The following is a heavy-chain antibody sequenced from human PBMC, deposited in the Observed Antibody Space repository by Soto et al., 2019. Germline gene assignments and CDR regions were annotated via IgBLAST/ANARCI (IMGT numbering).Heavy chain of an antibody. Sequence: PGGSLRLSCAASGFTFSSYAMSWVRQAPGKGQEWVSTISGSGGSTYYTDSVKGRFTVSRDNSENTLYLQMNSLRAEDTAVYYCAKGSTGPAGYYAYPGQRTLVPVSS. CDR3: AKGSTGPAGYYAY. V-gene: IGHV3-23*01. D-gene: IGHD3-9*01. CDR2: ISGSGGST. J-gene: IGHJ4*02. CDR1: GFTFSSYA.